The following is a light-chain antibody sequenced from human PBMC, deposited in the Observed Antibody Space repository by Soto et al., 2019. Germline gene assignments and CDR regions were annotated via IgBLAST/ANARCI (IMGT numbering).Light chain of an antibody. Sequence: EIVLTQSPGTLSLSPGERATLSCRAGQSVSSSYLAWYQQKPGQTHRLLIYGASSRATGIPDRFSGSGSGTDFTLTISRLEPEDFAVYYCQQYGSSPYTFGQGTKLEIK. CDR3: QQYGSSPYT. J-gene: IGKJ2*01. V-gene: IGKV3-20*01. CDR1: QSVSSSY. CDR2: GAS.